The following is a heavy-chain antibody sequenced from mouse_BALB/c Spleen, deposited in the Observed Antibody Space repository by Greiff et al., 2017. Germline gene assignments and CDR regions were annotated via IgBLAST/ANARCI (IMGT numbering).Heavy chain of an antibody. CDR2: ISSGGSYT. J-gene: IGHJ3*01. CDR3: ARGGDRYDVGAWFAY. CDR1: GFTFSSYA. V-gene: IGHV5-9-4*01. Sequence: EVKLVESGGGLVKPGGSLKLSCAASGFTFSSYAMSWVRQSPEKRLEWVAEISSGGSYTYYPDTVTGRFTISRDNAKNTLYLEMSSLRSEDTAMYYCARGGDRYDVGAWFAYWGQGTLVTVSA. D-gene: IGHD2-14*01.